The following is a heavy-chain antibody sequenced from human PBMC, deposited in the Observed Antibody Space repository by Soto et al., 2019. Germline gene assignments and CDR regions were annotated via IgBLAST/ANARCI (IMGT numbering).Heavy chain of an antibody. CDR2: IWYDGSNK. CDR3: ARDLAARYYYYYGMDV. CDR1: GFTFSSYG. V-gene: IGHV3-33*01. D-gene: IGHD6-25*01. J-gene: IGHJ6*02. Sequence: GGSLRLSCAASGFTFSSYGMHWVRQAPGKGLEWVAVIWYDGSNKYYADSVKGRFTISRDNSKNTLYLQMNSLRAEDTAVYYCARDLAARYYYYYGMDVWGQGTTVTVSS.